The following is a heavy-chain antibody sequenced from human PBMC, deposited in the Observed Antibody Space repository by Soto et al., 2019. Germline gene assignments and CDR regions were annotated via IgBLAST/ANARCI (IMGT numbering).Heavy chain of an antibody. CDR1: GFTFSSYA. D-gene: IGHD4-4*01. CDR2: ILFDGRNK. V-gene: IGHV3-30*04. Sequence: PGGSLRLSCAASGFTFSSYAMHWVRQAPGKGLEWVAVILFDGRNKYYADSVKGRFTISRDNSKNTLYLEMNSLRREDTAVYYCATSSRGNYYYFDSWGQGTLVTVSS. J-gene: IGHJ4*02. CDR3: ATSSRGNYYYFDS.